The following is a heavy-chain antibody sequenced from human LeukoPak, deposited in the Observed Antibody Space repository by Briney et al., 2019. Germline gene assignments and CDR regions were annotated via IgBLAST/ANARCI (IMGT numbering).Heavy chain of an antibody. CDR3: ARGRLLSGNYFDY. J-gene: IGHJ4*02. CDR2: IYYSGST. Sequence: SETLSLTCTVSGGSISSSSYYWGWIRQPPGKGLEWIGSIYYSGSTYYNPSLKSRVTISVDTSKNQFSLKLSSVTAADTAVYYCARGRLLSGNYFDYWGQGTLVTVSS. V-gene: IGHV4-39*07. D-gene: IGHD2-2*01. CDR1: GGSISSSSYY.